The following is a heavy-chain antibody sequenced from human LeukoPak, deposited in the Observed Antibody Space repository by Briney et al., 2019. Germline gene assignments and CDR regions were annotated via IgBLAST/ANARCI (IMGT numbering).Heavy chain of an antibody. CDR1: GFTFSSYA. V-gene: IGHV3-23*01. J-gene: IGHJ4*02. Sequence: GGSLRLSCAASGFTFSSYAMSWVRQAPGKGLEWVSAISGSGGSTYYADSVKGRFTISRDNPKNTLYLQMNSLRAEDTAVYYCAKAIVVVVAAAYFDYWGQGTLVTVSS. CDR3: AKAIVVVVAAAYFDY. CDR2: ISGSGGST. D-gene: IGHD2-15*01.